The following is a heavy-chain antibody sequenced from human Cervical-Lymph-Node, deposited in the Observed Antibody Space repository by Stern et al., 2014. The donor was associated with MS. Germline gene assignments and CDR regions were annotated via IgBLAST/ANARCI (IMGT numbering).Heavy chain of an antibody. V-gene: IGHV1-46*01. CDR2: INPSGGST. Sequence: EQLEESGAEVKKPGASVKVSCKASGYTFTSYYMDGVRQAPGQGLEWVGIINPSGGSTSYAQKFQGRVTMTRATSTSTVYMELRSLRSEDTAVYYCAREVAGHRLGMMDVWGQGTTVTVSS. CDR1: GYTFTSYY. CDR3: AREVAGHRLGMMDV. J-gene: IGHJ6*02. D-gene: IGHD6-19*01.